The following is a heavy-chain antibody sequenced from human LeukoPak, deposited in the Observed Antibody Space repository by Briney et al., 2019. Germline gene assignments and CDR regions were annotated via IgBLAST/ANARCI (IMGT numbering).Heavy chain of an antibody. V-gene: IGHV3-66*02. CDR3: ASKGPQYTSSWYYFDY. Sequence: QPGGSLRLSCAASGFTVSSNYMSWVRQAPGKGLEWVSIIYSGGSTYYADSVKGRFTISRDNSKNTLYLQMNSLRAEDTAMYYCASKGPQYTSSWYYFDYWGQGTLVTVSS. CDR2: IYSGGST. D-gene: IGHD6-13*01. J-gene: IGHJ4*02. CDR1: GFTVSSNY.